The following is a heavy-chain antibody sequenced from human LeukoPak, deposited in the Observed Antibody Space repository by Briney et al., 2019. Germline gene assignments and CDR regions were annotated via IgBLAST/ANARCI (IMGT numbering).Heavy chain of an antibody. Sequence: PGGSLRLSCAASGFTFSSYTMNWVRQAPGKGLEWVSATSVIGGRTYYADSVKGRFTISRDNSNNTLFLQMNSLRADDTAIYYCAKDLRRDPAAGIVDVWGKGTTVTVSS. CDR1: GFTFSSYT. V-gene: IGHV3-23*01. J-gene: IGHJ6*04. D-gene: IGHD6-13*01. CDR2: TSVIGGRT. CDR3: AKDLRRDPAAGIVDV.